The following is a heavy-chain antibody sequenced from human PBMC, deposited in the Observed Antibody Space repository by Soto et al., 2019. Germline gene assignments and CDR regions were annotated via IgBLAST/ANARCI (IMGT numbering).Heavy chain of an antibody. CDR2: IWDDGSNK. CDR3: ARARSGCTNGVCPRDYYSCGMDV. Sequence: QVQLVESGGGVVQPGRSLRLSCAASGFTFSSYGMHWVRQAPGKGLEWVAVIWDDGSNKYYADSVKGRFTISRDNSKNTRYLQMNSLRAEETAVYYCARARSGCTNGVCPRDYYSCGMDVWGQGTTVTVSS. V-gene: IGHV3-33*01. J-gene: IGHJ6*02. D-gene: IGHD2-8*01. CDR1: GFTFSSYG.